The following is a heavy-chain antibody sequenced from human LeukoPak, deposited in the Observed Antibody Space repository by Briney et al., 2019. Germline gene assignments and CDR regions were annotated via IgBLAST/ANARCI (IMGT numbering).Heavy chain of an antibody. CDR3: ASGVRGYSGYDYGIDY. CDR2: VNHSGRT. Sequence: SETLSLTCAVYGGSFSDYWWTWIRQSPGKGLEWIGEVNHSGRTNYNPSLKSRVSISVDRSKKQFSLKLSSVTAADTAVYYCASGVRGYSGYDYGIDYWGQGTLVTVSS. J-gene: IGHJ4*02. D-gene: IGHD5-12*01. V-gene: IGHV4-34*01. CDR1: GGSFSDYW.